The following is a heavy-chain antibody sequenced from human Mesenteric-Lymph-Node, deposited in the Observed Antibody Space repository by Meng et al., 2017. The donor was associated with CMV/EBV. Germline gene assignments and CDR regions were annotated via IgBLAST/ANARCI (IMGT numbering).Heavy chain of an antibody. J-gene: IGHJ5*02. Sequence: GESLKISCAVSGFTFSNYAMHWVRQAPGKGLEWVAVISYAGSDKHYADSVKGRFTISRDNSKNTLYLQMNSLRVEDTAIYYCAKAHSSQLLWGVWFDPWGQGTLVTVSS. V-gene: IGHV3-30*14. CDR1: GFTFSNYA. D-gene: IGHD2-2*01. CDR3: AKAHSSQLLWGVWFDP. CDR2: ISYAGSDK.